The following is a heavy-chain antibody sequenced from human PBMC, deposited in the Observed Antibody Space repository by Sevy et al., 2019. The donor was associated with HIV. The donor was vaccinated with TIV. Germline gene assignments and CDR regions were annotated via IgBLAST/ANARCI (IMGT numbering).Heavy chain of an antibody. D-gene: IGHD3-22*01. CDR1: GGSISSGTYN. CDR3: ASPKGKWLYSIYAF. CDR2: IYYGGNT. V-gene: IGHV4-39*01. J-gene: IGHJ4*02. Sequence: SQTLSLTCTVSGGSISSGTYNWGWIRQPPGKGLEWIGSIYYGGNTYSNPSLKSRVTLSLDTSKNQFSLRLSSVTAADTAMYYCASPKGKWLYSIYAFWGQGTLVTVSS.